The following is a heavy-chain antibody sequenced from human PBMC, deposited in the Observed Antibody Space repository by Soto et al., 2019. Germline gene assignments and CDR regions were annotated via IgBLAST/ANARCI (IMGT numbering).Heavy chain of an antibody. Sequence: GGSLRLSCAASGFTFDDYAMHWVRQAPGKGLEWVSGISWNSGSIGYADSVKGRLTISRDNAKNSLYLQMNSLRAEDTALYYCAKDAKFNYYYYMDVWGKGTTVTVSS. CDR1: GFTFDDYA. CDR3: AKDAKFNYYYYMDV. V-gene: IGHV3-9*01. J-gene: IGHJ6*03. CDR2: ISWNSGSI.